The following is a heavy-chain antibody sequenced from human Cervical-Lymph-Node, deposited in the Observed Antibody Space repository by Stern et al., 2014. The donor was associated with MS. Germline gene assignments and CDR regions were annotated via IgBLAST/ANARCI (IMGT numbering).Heavy chain of an antibody. D-gene: IGHD3-10*01. V-gene: IGHV7-4-1*02. Sequence: QVQLVQSGSELKQPGASVKLSCQASGYTLTSASMNWVRQAPGQGFQWMGYINTNTGRPTYAPGFTGRFVFSLDMSVTTAYLHITSLKPEDTAVYYCARVPGESPDFWGQGTLVTVSS. CDR2: INTNTGRP. J-gene: IGHJ4*02. CDR1: GYTLTSAS. CDR3: ARVPGESPDF.